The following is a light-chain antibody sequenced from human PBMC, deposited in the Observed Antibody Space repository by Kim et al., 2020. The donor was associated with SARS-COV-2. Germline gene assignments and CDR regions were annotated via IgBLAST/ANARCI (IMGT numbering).Light chain of an antibody. J-gene: IGLJ3*02. Sequence: QRVTISYTGSSSNIGTGYDVHWYQQLPGTAPNLLIYGNSNRPSGVPDRFSGSKSGTSASLAITGLQAEDEADYYCQSYDSSLSGSVFGGGTQLTVL. CDR2: GNS. CDR3: QSYDSSLSGSV. CDR1: SSNIGTGYD. V-gene: IGLV1-40*01.